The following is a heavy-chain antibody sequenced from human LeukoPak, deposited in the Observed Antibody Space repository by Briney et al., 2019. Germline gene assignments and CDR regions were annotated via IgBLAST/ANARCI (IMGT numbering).Heavy chain of an antibody. D-gene: IGHD2-15*01. V-gene: IGHV7-4-1*02. J-gene: IGHJ4*02. Sequence: ASVKVSCKASGYTFTSYAMNWVREAPGQGLEWMGWINTNTGNPTYAQGHTGRFVFSLDTSVSTAYLQISSLKAEDTAVYYCAIWYCSGGRCYSNARTFDYWGQGTRVSVSS. CDR3: AIWYCSGGRCYSNARTFDY. CDR1: GYTFTSYA. CDR2: INTNTGNP.